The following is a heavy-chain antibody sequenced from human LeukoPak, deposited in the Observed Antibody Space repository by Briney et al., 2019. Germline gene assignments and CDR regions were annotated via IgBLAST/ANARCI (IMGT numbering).Heavy chain of an antibody. Sequence: GESLKISRKGSGYSFTTHWIGWVRQMPGKGLEWMGIISPGDSDTRYSPSFQGQVTISVDKSISTAYVQWSSLQASDTAMYFCARQGGSCQPFDYWGQGTLVTVSS. CDR3: ARQGGSCQPFDY. CDR1: GYSFTTHW. D-gene: IGHD2-15*01. J-gene: IGHJ4*02. V-gene: IGHV5-51*01. CDR2: ISPGDSDT.